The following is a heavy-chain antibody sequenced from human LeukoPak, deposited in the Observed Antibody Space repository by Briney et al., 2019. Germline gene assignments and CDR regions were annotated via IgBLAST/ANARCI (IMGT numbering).Heavy chain of an antibody. Sequence: GGSLRLSCAASGFRFSSYWMSWVRQAPGKGLEWVAVISYDGSNKYYADSVKGRFTISRDNSKNTLYLQMNSLRAEDTAVYYCARERDDYGGNSVLDYWGQGTLVTVSS. CDR3: ARERDDYGGNSVLDY. CDR2: ISYDGSNK. D-gene: IGHD4-23*01. J-gene: IGHJ4*02. V-gene: IGHV3-30-3*01. CDR1: GFRFSSYW.